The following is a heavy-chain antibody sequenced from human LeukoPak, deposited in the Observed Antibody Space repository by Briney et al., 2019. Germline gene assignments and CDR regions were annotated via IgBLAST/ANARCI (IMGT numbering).Heavy chain of an antibody. CDR2: FYYSGST. D-gene: IGHD3-10*01. V-gene: IGHV4-39*01. J-gene: IGHJ4*02. CDR3: ARRTDDLGSYFDY. Sequence: SETLSLTCTVSGGSISSDSYYWGWIRQPPGKGLEWIGSFYYSGSTYYNPSLGSRVTISVDTSKNQVSLKLFSVTAADTAVYYCARRTDDLGSYFDYWGQGTLVTVSS. CDR1: GGSISSDSYY.